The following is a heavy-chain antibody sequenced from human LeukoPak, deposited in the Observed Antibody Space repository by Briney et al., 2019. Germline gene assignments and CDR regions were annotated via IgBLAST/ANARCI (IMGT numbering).Heavy chain of an antibody. D-gene: IGHD2-2*02. J-gene: IGHJ4*02. CDR2: IKQDGSGK. CDR1: GFSFSNYW. Sequence: PGGSLRLSCAASGFSFSNYWMSWVRQAPGKGLEWVANIKQDGSGKFYVGSVRGRFTISRDNAKNSLYLQMNSLRAEDTAVYYCARGVLPGAIEWSLDYWGQGTLVTVSS. V-gene: IGHV3-7*01. CDR3: ARGVLPGAIEWSLDY.